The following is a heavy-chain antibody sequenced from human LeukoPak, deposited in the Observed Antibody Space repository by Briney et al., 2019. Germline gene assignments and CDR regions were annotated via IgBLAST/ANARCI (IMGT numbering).Heavy chain of an antibody. CDR1: GGTFSSYA. J-gene: IGHJ6*03. V-gene: IGHV1-69*05. CDR3: ARGAAAGSYYYYYYMDV. Sequence: ASVKVSCKASGGTFSSYAISWVRQAPGQGLEWMGGIIPIFGTANYAQKFQGRVTITTGESTSTAYMELSSLRSEGTAVYYCARGAAAGSYYYYYYMDVWGKGTTVTVSS. D-gene: IGHD6-13*01. CDR2: IIPIFGTA.